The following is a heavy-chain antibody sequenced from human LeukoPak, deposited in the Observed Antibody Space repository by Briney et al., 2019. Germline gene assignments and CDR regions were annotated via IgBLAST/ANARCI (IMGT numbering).Heavy chain of an antibody. J-gene: IGHJ4*02. D-gene: IGHD3-10*01. CDR1: GFTFDDYA. CDR2: ISWNSGSI. V-gene: IGHV3-9*01. CDR3: AKDGGAYYYGSGSYYDFDY. Sequence: GGSLRLSCAASGFTFDDYAMHWVRQAPGKGLEWVSGISWNSGSIGYADSVKGRFTISRDNAKNSLYLQTNSLRAEDTALYYCAKDGGAYYYGSGSYYDFDYWGQGTLVTVSS.